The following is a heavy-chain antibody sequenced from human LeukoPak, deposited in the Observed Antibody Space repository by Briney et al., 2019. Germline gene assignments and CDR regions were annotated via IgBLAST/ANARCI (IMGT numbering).Heavy chain of an antibody. V-gene: IGHV3-21*01. CDR3: ARPLRPYYGSDAFDY. D-gene: IGHD3-10*01. CDR2: ISSSSSYI. Sequence: GGSLRLSCAASGFTFSSYSMNWVRQAPGKGLEWVSSISSSSSYIYYADSVKGRFTISRDNAKNSLYLQMNSLRAEDTAVYYCARPLRPYYGSDAFDYWGQGTLVTVSS. J-gene: IGHJ4*02. CDR1: GFTFSSYS.